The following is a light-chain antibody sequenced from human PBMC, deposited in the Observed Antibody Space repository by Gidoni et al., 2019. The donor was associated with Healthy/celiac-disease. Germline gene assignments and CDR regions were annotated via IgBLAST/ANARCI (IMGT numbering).Light chain of an antibody. V-gene: IGLV3-25*03. Sequence: SYALPQPPSMSVSAGQTARITCPGDALPTQYAYWYQQKPGQAPVLVIYKDSERPSGIPERFSGSSSGTTVTLTISGVQAEDEADYYCQSADSSGTLVVFGGGTKLTVL. CDR1: ALPTQY. CDR3: QSADSSGTLVV. CDR2: KDS. J-gene: IGLJ2*01.